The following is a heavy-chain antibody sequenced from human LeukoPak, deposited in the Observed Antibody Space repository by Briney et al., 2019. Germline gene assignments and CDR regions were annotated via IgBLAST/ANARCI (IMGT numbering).Heavy chain of an antibody. Sequence: ASVKVSRKVSGYTLTELSMHWVRQAPGKGLEWMGGFDPEDGETIYAQKFQGRVTMTEDTSTDTAYMELSSLRSEDTAVYYCATGSAGRPNFDCWGQGTLVTVSS. D-gene: IGHD6-19*01. CDR1: GYTLTELS. J-gene: IGHJ4*02. CDR2: FDPEDGET. CDR3: ATGSAGRPNFDC. V-gene: IGHV1-24*01.